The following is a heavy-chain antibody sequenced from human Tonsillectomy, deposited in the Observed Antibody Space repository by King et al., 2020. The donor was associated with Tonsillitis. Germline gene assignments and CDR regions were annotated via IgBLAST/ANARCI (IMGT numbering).Heavy chain of an antibody. CDR3: AKDRGYGDYEFYYYYGMDV. V-gene: IGHV3-9*01. CDR2: ISWNSGSI. J-gene: IGHJ6*02. CDR1: GFTFDDYA. Sequence: VQLVESGGGLVQPGRSLRLSCAASGFTFDDYAMHWVRQAPGKGLEWVSGISWNSGSISYADSVKGRFTISRDNAKNALYLQMNSLRAEDTALYYCAKDRGYGDYEFYYYYGMDVWGQGTTVTVSS. D-gene: IGHD4-17*01.